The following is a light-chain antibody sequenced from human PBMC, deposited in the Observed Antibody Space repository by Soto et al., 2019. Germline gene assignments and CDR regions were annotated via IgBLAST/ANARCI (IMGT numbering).Light chain of an antibody. CDR1: SSNIGAVYD. J-gene: IGLJ3*02. Sequence: QSVLTQPPSVSGAPGQRVTISCTGSSSNIGAVYDVHWYQQLPGTAPKLLIYGNSNRPSGVPDRFSGSKSGTSASLAITGLQAEDEADYYCQSYYSSLSGRVFGGGTKLTVL. CDR3: QSYYSSLSGRV. V-gene: IGLV1-40*01. CDR2: GNS.